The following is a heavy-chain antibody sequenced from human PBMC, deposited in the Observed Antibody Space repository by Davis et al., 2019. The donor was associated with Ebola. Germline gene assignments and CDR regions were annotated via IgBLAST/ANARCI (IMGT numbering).Heavy chain of an antibody. CDR1: GFSSSSYG. CDR3: ASNYYAMDV. J-gene: IGHJ6*02. Sequence: PGGSLRLSCAASGFSSSSYGMNWVRQAPGKGLEWVSTISGRGGRTHYADSVKGRFTISRDNSKNTLYLQMNSLRAEDTAVYYCASNYYAMDVWGQGTTVTVSS. CDR2: ISGRGGRT. V-gene: IGHV3-23*01.